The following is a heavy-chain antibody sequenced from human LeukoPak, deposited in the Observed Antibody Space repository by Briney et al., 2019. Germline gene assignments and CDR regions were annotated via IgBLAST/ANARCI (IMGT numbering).Heavy chain of an antibody. CDR1: GGSISSGSYY. J-gene: IGHJ5*02. CDR3: ARDDLPRSSSDWYSAWFDP. D-gene: IGHD6-19*01. CDR2: IYTSGST. V-gene: IGHV4-61*02. Sequence: SETLSLTCTVSGGSISSGSYYWSWIRQPAGKGLEWIGRIYTSGSTNYNPSLKSRVTISVDTSKNQFSLKLNSVTAADTAVYYCARDDLPRSSSDWYSAWFDPWGQGTLVTVSS.